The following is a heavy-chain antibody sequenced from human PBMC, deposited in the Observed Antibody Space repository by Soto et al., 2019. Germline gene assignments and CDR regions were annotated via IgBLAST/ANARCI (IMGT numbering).Heavy chain of an antibody. J-gene: IGHJ4*02. Sequence: ASVKVSCKASCYTFTSYGISWVRQAPGQGLEWMGWISAYNGNTNYAQKLQGRVTMTTDTSTSTAYMELRSLRSDDTAVYYCARARSYCSGGSCQVNYFDYWGKGTLVTVSS. CDR2: ISAYNGNT. CDR3: ARARSYCSGGSCQVNYFDY. CDR1: CYTFTSYG. V-gene: IGHV1-18*01. D-gene: IGHD2-15*01.